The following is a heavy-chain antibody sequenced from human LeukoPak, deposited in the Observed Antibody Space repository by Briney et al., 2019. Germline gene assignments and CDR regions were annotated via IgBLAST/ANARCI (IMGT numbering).Heavy chain of an antibody. CDR2: ISWNSGSI. D-gene: IGHD3-3*01. V-gene: IGHV3-9*01. CDR1: GFTFDDYA. Sequence: GGSLRPSCAASGFTFDDYAMHWVRQAPGKGLEWVSGISWNSGSIGYADSVKGRFTISRDNAKNSLYLQMNSLRAEDTALYYCAKAPLRFLEWLLGMGFDYWGQGTLVTVSS. J-gene: IGHJ4*02. CDR3: AKAPLRFLEWLLGMGFDY.